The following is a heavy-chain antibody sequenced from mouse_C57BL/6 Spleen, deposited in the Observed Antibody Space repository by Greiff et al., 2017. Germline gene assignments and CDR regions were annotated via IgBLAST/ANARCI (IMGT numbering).Heavy chain of an antibody. Sequence: QVQLQQSGPGLVQPSQSLSITCTVSGFSLTSYGVHWVRQSPGKGLEWLGVIWRGGSTDYNAAFMSRLSITKDNSKSQVFFKMNSLQADDTAIYYCAKNYDYDGFSYWYFDVWGTGTTVTVSS. CDR2: IWRGGST. V-gene: IGHV2-5*01. CDR3: AKNYDYDGFSYWYFDV. D-gene: IGHD2-4*01. CDR1: GFSLTSYG. J-gene: IGHJ1*03.